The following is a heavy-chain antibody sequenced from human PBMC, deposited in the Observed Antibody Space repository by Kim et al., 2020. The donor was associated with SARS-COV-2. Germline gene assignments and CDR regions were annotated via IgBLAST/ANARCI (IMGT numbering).Heavy chain of an antibody. D-gene: IGHD6-13*01. CDR2: TI. V-gene: IGHV3-48*03. Sequence: TINYPNSVKGRFHNYRDNAKNSLYRHMNSRRAEDTAVYYCARGTRIAAVDYWGQGTLVTVSS. CDR3: ARGTRIAAVDY. J-gene: IGHJ4*02.